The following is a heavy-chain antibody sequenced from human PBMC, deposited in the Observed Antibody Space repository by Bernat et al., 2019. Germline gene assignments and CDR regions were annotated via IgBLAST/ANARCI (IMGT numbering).Heavy chain of an antibody. CDR3: ARDQGYIRSSGFMDV. Sequence: EVQVVESGGGLVQPGGSLRLSCAASGFTFSDYWMTWVRQAPGKGLEWVANIKQDGSEKYYEDFVKGRFTISRDNAKNSLYLQMHSLGDEDTAVYYCARDQGYIRSSGFMDVWGKGTTVTVSS. D-gene: IGHD6-6*01. CDR2: IKQDGSEK. J-gene: IGHJ6*03. CDR1: GFTFSDYW. V-gene: IGHV3-7*04.